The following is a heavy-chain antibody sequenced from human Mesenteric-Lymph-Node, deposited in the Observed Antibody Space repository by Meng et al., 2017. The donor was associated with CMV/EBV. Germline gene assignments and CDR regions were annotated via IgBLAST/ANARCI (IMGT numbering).Heavy chain of an antibody. J-gene: IGHJ4*02. D-gene: IGHD3-22*01. CDR3: ARVPSSGCCDF. CDR2: IYSSGTT. Sequence: CTVSSDSITSGHSCWRWPRQPPGEGLGWFRYIYSSGTTYSHPSLKSRLTMSIGTSQDQFSLKVSAVTAADTAVYYCARVPSSGCCDFWGQGTLVTVSS. V-gene: IGHV4-30-4*01. CDR1: SDSITSGHSC.